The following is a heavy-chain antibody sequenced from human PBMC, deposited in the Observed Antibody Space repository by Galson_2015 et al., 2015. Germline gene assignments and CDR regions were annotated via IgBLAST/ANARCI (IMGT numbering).Heavy chain of an antibody. V-gene: IGHV3-30*14. Sequence: ALRLCCAASGFSFSKHPMHWVRQTPGKGLEWMALISSDGANELYADSVKGRFTISRDNAKNEVYIEMNSLRVEDSAVYYCARDDVTVSGCWGMTAEVGLDYWGQGTLVTVSS. J-gene: IGHJ4*02. CDR3: ARDDVTVSGCWGMTAEVGLDY. CDR2: ISSDGANE. D-gene: IGHD6-13*01. CDR1: GFSFSKHP.